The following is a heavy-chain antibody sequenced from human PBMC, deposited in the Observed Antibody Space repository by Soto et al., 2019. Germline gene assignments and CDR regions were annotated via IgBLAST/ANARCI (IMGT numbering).Heavy chain of an antibody. J-gene: IGHJ6*02. CDR3: ARAGVVVAATNYYYGMDV. Sequence: LSLTCTVSGGSISSYYWSWIRQPPGKGLEWIGYIYYSGSTNYNPSLKSRVTISVDTSKNQCSLKLSSVTAADTAVYYCARAGVVVAATNYYYGMDVWGQGTTVTVSS. V-gene: IGHV4-59*01. D-gene: IGHD2-15*01. CDR2: IYYSGST. CDR1: GGSISSYY.